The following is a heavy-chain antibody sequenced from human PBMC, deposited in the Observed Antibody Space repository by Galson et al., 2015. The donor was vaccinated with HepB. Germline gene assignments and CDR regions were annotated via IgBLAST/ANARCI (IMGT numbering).Heavy chain of an antibody. D-gene: IGHD5-12*01. V-gene: IGHV1-3*01. CDR1: GYTFTSYA. Sequence: SVKVSCKASGYTFTSYAMHWVRQAPGQRLEWMGWINAGNGNTKYSQKFQGRVTITRDTSASTAYMELSSLRSEDTAVYYCARDLRGYSGYDYGYWGQGTLVTVSS. CDR2: INAGNGNT. J-gene: IGHJ4*02. CDR3: ARDLRGYSGYDYGY.